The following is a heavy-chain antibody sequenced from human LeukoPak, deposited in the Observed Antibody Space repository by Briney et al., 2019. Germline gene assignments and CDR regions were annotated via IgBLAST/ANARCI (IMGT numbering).Heavy chain of an antibody. D-gene: IGHD1-26*01. Sequence: GGSLRLSCAASGFTFSTYGMHWVRQAPGKRLEWVEVTWYDGSYKYYGDSVKGRFTISRDNSKNTLYLQMASLRVEDTAVYYCARQFDGSHPNAFDIWGQGTMVTVSS. CDR1: GFTFSTYG. CDR2: TWYDGSYK. CDR3: ARQFDGSHPNAFDI. V-gene: IGHV3-33*01. J-gene: IGHJ3*02.